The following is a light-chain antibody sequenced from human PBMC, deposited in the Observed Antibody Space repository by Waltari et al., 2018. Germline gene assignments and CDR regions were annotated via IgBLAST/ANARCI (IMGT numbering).Light chain of an antibody. V-gene: IGLV3-25*03. J-gene: IGLJ2*01. CDR1: ALPRQY. CDR2: KDT. Sequence: SYELTQPPSVSVSPGQTARITCSGDALPRQYSFWYQQRSGQAPVLGVYKDTERPSGIPERFAGSSSGTRVTLTISGVQAQDEADYYCQSTDNSGTYVVFGGGTKLTVL. CDR3: QSTDNSGTYVV.